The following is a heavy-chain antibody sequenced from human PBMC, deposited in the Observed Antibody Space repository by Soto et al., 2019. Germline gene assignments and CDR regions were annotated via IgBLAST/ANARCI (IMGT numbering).Heavy chain of an antibody. Sequence: KISCKGSGCSFMRYWIGWVRQMPGKGLEWMGIIEPGDSVTRYSPSFQGQVTISADKSIGTAYLQWSSLKASDTAMYYCARKAAAGKYYEAVDVWGHGTTVTAP. J-gene: IGHJ6*02. D-gene: IGHD6-13*01. CDR3: ARKAAAGKYYEAVDV. V-gene: IGHV5-51*01. CDR2: IEPGDSVT. CDR1: GCSFMRYW.